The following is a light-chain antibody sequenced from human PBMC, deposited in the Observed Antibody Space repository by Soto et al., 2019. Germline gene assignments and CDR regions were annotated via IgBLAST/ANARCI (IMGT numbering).Light chain of an antibody. CDR2: GAS. CDR3: QQRSNWPSIT. Sequence: DIRMTQSPSSLSASVGDRVTITCRASQDIIIFLAWYQQKPGKVPQLLISGASTVQSGVPSRFSGSGSGTDFALTINSLEPEDFAVYYCQQRSNWPSITFGQGTRLEIK. J-gene: IGKJ5*01. CDR1: QDIIIF. V-gene: IGKV1-27*01.